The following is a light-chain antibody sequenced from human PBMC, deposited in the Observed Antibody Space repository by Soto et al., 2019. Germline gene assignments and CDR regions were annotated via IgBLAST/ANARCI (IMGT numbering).Light chain of an antibody. CDR2: SNN. CDR3: QSYDSSLSGSYV. V-gene: IGLV1-40*01. J-gene: IGLJ1*01. Sequence: AVVTQPPSVSGAPGQRVTISCTGSSSNIGAGYDVHWYQRLPGTAPKVLIYSNNNRPSGVPDRFSGSKSGTSASLAITGLQAEDEADYYCQSYDSSLSGSYVFGTGTKLTVL. CDR1: SSNIGAGYD.